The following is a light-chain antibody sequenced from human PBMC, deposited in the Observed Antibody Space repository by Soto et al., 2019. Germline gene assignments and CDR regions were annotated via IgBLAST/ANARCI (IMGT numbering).Light chain of an antibody. CDR2: EVT. CDR1: SSDVGAYNY. J-gene: IGLJ2*01. Sequence: QSALTQPPSASGSPGKSVTLSCTGTSSDVGAYNYVSWYQQHPGKAPKLMIYEVTKRPSGVPDRFSGSKSGNKASRTVFGLQAEDEADYYCTSYAASNNVVFGGGTQLTVL. CDR3: TSYAASNNVV. V-gene: IGLV2-8*01.